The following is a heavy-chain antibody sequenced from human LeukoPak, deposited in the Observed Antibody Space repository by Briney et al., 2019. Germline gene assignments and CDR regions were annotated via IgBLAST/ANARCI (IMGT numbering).Heavy chain of an antibody. D-gene: IGHD5-18*01. V-gene: IGHV3-7*01. CDR3: ARGGENYGYPTAYYFDY. Sequence: GGSLRLSCAASGFTFSSYWMSWVRQAPGKGLEWVANLKQDGSEKYYVDSVKGRFTISRDNAKNSLYLQMNSLRAEDTAVYYCARGGENYGYPTAYYFDYWGQGTLVTVSS. CDR2: LKQDGSEK. CDR1: GFTFSSYW. J-gene: IGHJ4*02.